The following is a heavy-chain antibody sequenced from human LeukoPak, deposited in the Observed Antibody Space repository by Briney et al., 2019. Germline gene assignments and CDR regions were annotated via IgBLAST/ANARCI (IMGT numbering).Heavy chain of an antibody. D-gene: IGHD3-10*01. V-gene: IGHV3-7*03. J-gene: IGHJ5*02. Sequence: GGSLRLSCAASGFTFTTYWMSWVRQAPGKGLEWVANIKQDGTEKYYVDSVKGRFTISRDNAKNSLYLQMNSLRAEDTAVYYCAKRPYGSGSYLRWFDPWGQGTLVTVSS. CDR3: AKRPYGSGSYLRWFDP. CDR2: IKQDGTEK. CDR1: GFTFTTYW.